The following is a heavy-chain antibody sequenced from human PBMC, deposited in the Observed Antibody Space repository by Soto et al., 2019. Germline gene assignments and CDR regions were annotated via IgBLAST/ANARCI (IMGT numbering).Heavy chain of an antibody. V-gene: IGHV3-9*01. D-gene: IGHD5-18*01. CDR1: GFTFDDYA. CDR2: ISWNSGSI. Sequence: EVQLVESGGGLVQPGRSLRLSCAASGFTFDDYAMHWVRQAPGKGLEWVSGISWNSGSIGYADSVKGRFTISRDNAKKSMYLQMNRLRAEAAALYYCAKGERLVYTAMAPDYWGQGPLVTVSS. J-gene: IGHJ4*02. CDR3: AKGERLVYTAMAPDY.